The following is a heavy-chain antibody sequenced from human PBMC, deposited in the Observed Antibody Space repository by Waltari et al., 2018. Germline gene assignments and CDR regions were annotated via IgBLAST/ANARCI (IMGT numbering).Heavy chain of an antibody. J-gene: IGHJ3*02. CDR2: IYHSGST. CDR1: GYSISSGYY. D-gene: IGHD3-3*02. V-gene: IGHV4-38-2*01. CDR3: AKGAIFGVRDAFDI. Sequence: QVQLQESGPGLVKPSETLSLTCAVSGYSISSGYYWGWIRQPPGKGLEWIGSIYHSGSTYYNPSLKSRVTISVDTSKNQFSLKLSSVTAADTALYYCAKGAIFGVRDAFDIWGQGTMVTVSS.